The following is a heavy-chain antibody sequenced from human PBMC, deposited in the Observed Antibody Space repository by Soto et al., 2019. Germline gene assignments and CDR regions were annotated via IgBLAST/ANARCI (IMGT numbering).Heavy chain of an antibody. Sequence: QVQLVQSGAEVKKPGASVKVSCKASGYTFTSYYMHWVRQAPGQGLEWMGIINPSGGSTSYAQKFQGRVIMTRDTSTSTVYMELSSLRSEDTAVYYCAREASYYYDSSGYPGFDYWGQGTLVTVSS. CDR1: GYTFTSYY. V-gene: IGHV1-46*01. J-gene: IGHJ4*02. D-gene: IGHD3-22*01. CDR3: AREASYYYDSSGYPGFDY. CDR2: INPSGGST.